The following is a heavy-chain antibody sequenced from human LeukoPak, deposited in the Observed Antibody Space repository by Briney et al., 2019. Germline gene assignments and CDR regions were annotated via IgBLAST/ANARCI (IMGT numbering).Heavy chain of an antibody. V-gene: IGHV3-74*01. Sequence: GWSLRLSCAASGFTFSSYWMHWVRQAPGKGLVWVSRINSDGSSTSYADSVKGRFTISRDNAKNTLYLQMNSLRAEDTAVYYCVRDLDGSGSYHWFDPWGQGTLVTVSS. J-gene: IGHJ5*02. CDR1: GFTFSSYW. D-gene: IGHD3-10*01. CDR3: VRDLDGSGSYHWFDP. CDR2: INSDGSST.